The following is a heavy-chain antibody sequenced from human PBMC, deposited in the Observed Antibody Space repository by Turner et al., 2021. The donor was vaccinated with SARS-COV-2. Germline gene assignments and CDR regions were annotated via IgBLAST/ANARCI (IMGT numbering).Heavy chain of an antibody. D-gene: IGHD2-15*01. Sequence: EVRWVESGRGLVKPGESLRLSCVASGFNFNSYTMSWVRQAPGRGLEWVAYITSRSSDLRYADSVRGRVTISRDNVKESVVLQMSSLRIEDTAMYYCVRQVAIGRNYWGQGTLVTVSS. CDR1: GFNFNSYT. V-gene: IGHV3-21*01. CDR3: VRQVAIGRNY. CDR2: ITSRSSDL. J-gene: IGHJ4*02.